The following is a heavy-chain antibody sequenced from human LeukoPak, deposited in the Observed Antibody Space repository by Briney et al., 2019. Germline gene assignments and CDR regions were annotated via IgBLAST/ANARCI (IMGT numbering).Heavy chain of an antibody. J-gene: IGHJ5*02. Sequence: ASVKVSCKASGYTFTSYGISWVRQAPGQGLEWMGWISAYNGNTNYAQKLQGRVTMTTDTSTSTAYMELSSLRSEDTAVYYCAIVRRTSCYTGGCWFDPWGQGTLVTVSS. CDR3: AIVRRTSCYTGGCWFDP. D-gene: IGHD2-2*02. V-gene: IGHV1-18*01. CDR2: ISAYNGNT. CDR1: GYTFTSYG.